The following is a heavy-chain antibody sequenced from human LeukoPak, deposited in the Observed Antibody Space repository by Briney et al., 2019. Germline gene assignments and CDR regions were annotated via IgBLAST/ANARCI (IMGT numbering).Heavy chain of an antibody. CDR3: ARMGDSSGWFSLFDY. J-gene: IGHJ4*02. D-gene: IGHD6-19*01. Sequence: SETLSLTCTVSGGSISTYYWSWIRQPPGKGLEWIGYIYYSGSTNYNPSLKSRVTISVDTSKNQFSLKLSSVTAADTAVYYCARMGDSSGWFSLFDYWGQGTLVTVSS. V-gene: IGHV4-59*01. CDR1: GGSISTYY. CDR2: IYYSGST.